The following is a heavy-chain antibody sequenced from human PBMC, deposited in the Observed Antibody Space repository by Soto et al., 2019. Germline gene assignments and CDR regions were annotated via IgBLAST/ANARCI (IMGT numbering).Heavy chain of an antibody. CDR2: IYSGGST. CDR3: ARDPGAADY. D-gene: IGHD7-27*01. Sequence: EVQLVESGGGLVQPGGSLRLSCAASGFTVSTKYMSWVRQAPGKGLEWVSVIYSGGSTFYADGGRGRFTISRDNSNNTVNLQMDSLRAVYTAVYYSARDPGAADYWGQGTLVTGSS. J-gene: IGHJ4*02. V-gene: IGHV3-66*01. CDR1: GFTVSTKY.